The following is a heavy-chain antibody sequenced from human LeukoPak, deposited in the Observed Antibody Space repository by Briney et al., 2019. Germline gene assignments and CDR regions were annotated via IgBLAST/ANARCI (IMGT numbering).Heavy chain of an antibody. CDR2: IYSGGST. V-gene: IGHV3-66*01. CDR3: ARYSYDSSGYYYGIDY. D-gene: IGHD3-22*01. Sequence: GSLRLSCAASGFTVISNYLSWVRQAPGKGMEWVSVIYSGGSTSYADSVKGRFTISRDNSKNTLYLQMNSLRDEDKAVYYCARYSYDSSGYYYGIDYWGQGTLVTVSS. CDR1: GFTVISNY. J-gene: IGHJ4*02.